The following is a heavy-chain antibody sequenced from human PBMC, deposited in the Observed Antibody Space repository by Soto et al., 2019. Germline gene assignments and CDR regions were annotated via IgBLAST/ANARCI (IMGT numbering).Heavy chain of an antibody. J-gene: IGHJ1*01. V-gene: IGHV3-23*01. Sequence: GESLKISCAVSGFNFGSYAMSWVRQAPGRGLEWISTVSGSGGSTSYADSVKGRFTVSRENSKNTVHLQMTSLSAEDTAVYYCAKCGIFYIPGLSDSWGQGTLVTVSS. CDR2: VSGSGGST. CDR1: GFNFGSYA. CDR3: AKCGIFYIPGLSDS. D-gene: IGHD1-26*01.